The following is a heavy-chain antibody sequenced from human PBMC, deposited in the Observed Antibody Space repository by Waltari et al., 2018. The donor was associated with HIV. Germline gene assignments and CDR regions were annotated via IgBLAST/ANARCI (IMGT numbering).Heavy chain of an antibody. D-gene: IGHD3-10*01. V-gene: IGHV1-69*08. CDR3: ASARETMGVDFDS. CDR1: GGAFISHS. J-gene: IGHJ4*02. CDR2: VIHMVGTA. Sequence: QVHLVQSGAEVKKPGSSVTVSCKASGGAFISHSFNWVRQAPGQGLEWMGRVIHMVGTANKAQKFQDRVTITADKFTGTAYMELSSLRFDDTAMYYCASARETMGVDFDSWGQGTLVTV.